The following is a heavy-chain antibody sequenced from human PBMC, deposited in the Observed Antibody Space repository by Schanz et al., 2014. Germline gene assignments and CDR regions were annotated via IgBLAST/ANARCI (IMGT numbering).Heavy chain of an antibody. CDR1: GFTFSNYA. D-gene: IGHD6-13*01. V-gene: IGHV3-33*08. CDR2: IWSDGSGK. Sequence: VQLLESGGGLVRPGGSLRLSCAASGFTFSNYAMSWVRQAPGKGLEWVAVIWSDGSGKYYADSVKGRFTISRDSPKNTLYLQMNTLRAEDTAVYYCAREQIMAAAGLVDYWGHGTLVTVSS. CDR3: AREQIMAAAGLVDY. J-gene: IGHJ4*01.